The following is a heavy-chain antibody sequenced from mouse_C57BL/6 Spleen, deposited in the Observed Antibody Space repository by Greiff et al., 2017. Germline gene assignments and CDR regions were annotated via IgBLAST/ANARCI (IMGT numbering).Heavy chain of an antibody. J-gene: IGHJ4*01. Sequence: LVESGGGLVQPGGSLSLSCAASGFTFTDYYMSWVRQPPGKALEWLGFIRNKANGYTTEYSASVKGRFTISRDNSQSILYLQMNALRAEDSATYYCARYGYGNYPYAMDYWGQGTSVTVSS. CDR2: IRNKANGYTT. CDR1: GFTFTDYY. V-gene: IGHV7-3*01. D-gene: IGHD2-1*01. CDR3: ARYGYGNYPYAMDY.